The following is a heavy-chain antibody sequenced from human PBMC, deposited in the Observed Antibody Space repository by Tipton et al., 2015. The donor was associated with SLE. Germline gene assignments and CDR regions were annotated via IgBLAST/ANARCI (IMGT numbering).Heavy chain of an antibody. CDR3: ARDQWRLFDY. CDR1: GFTFSTYA. CDR2: ISGSGGSA. J-gene: IGHJ4*02. V-gene: IGHV3-23*01. D-gene: IGHD6-19*01. Sequence: GSLRLSCAASGFTFSTYAMSWVRQAPGKGLEWVSAISGSGGSAYYADSVKGRFTISRDNSKNTLSLQMNSLRAEDTAVYYCARDQWRLFDYWGQGALVAVS.